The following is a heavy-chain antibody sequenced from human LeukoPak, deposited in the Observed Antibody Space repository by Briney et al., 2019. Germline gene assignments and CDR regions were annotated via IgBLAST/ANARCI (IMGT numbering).Heavy chain of an antibody. CDR2: IKEDGSEK. J-gene: IGHJ4*02. CDR3: ATKEPSTSGWSY. CDR1: GFTFNRDW. Sequence: GGSLRLSCAASGFTFNRDWTAWVRQAPGKGLERVANIKEDGSEKNYVDSVKGRFTISRDNAENSVYLQMNDLRAEDTGVYYCATKEPSTSGWSYWGQGTLVTVSS. V-gene: IGHV3-7*01. D-gene: IGHD6-19*01.